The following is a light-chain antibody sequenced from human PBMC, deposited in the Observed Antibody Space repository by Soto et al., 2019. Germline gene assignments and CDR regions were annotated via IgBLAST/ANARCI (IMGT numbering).Light chain of an antibody. Sequence: EIVLTQSPGTLSLSPGEGATLSCRASESVASSYLAWYQQIPGQAPRLLIYGASSRATGIPDRCSGSGSGTDFTLTIARLQPEDFAVYYCQQYGRSPWTSGQGTKVEI. V-gene: IGKV3-20*01. CDR2: GAS. CDR3: QQYGRSPWT. J-gene: IGKJ1*01. CDR1: ESVASSY.